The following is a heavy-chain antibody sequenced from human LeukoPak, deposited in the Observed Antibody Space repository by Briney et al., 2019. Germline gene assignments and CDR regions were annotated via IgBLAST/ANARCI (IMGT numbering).Heavy chain of an antibody. CDR3: ARDMELRYFDWLPSEGCFDY. CDR1: GFTFSDYY. D-gene: IGHD3-9*01. V-gene: IGHV3-11*01. CDR2: ITSSGSTI. Sequence: GGSLRLSCAASGFTFSDYYMNWVRQAPGKGLEWVSYITSSGSTIYYADSVKGRFTISRDNAKNSLYLQMNSLRAEDTAVYYCARDMELRYFDWLPSEGCFDYWGQGTVVTVSS. J-gene: IGHJ4*02.